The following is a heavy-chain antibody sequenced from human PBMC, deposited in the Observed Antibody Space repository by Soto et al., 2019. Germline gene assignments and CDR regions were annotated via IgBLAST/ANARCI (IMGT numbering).Heavy chain of an antibody. CDR3: AKSLRRNYGEYY. J-gene: IGHJ4*02. CDR2: ISGSGGST. Sequence: GGSLRLSCAASGFTFSSYAMSWVRQAPGKGLECVSAISGSGGSTYYADSVKGRFTISRDNSKNTLYLQMNSLRAEDTAVYYCAKSLRRNYGEYYWGQGTLVTVYS. D-gene: IGHD4-17*01. CDR1: GFTFSSYA. V-gene: IGHV3-23*01.